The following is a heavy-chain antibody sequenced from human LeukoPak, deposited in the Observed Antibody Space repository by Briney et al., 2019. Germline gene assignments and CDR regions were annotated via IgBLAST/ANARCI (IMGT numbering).Heavy chain of an antibody. CDR1: GYTFTSYY. J-gene: IGHJ5*02. CDR2: INSSGGST. D-gene: IGHD6-19*01. V-gene: IGHV1-46*01. Sequence: ASVKVSCKASGYTFTSYYMHWVRQAPGQGLEWMGIINSSGGSTSYAQKFQGRVTMTRDTSTSTVYMELSSLRSEDTAVYYCARARKAVAGTNWFDPWGQGTLVTVSS. CDR3: ARARKAVAGTNWFDP.